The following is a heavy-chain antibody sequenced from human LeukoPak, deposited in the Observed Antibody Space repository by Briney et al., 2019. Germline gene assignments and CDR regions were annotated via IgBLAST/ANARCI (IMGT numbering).Heavy chain of an antibody. Sequence: KTGGSLRLSCAASGFTFSNAWMSWVRQAPGKGLEWVGRIKSKTDGGTTDYAAPVKGRFTISRDDSKNTLYLQMNSLKTEDTAVYYCTKQGPGWLLPEPDIDYWGQGTLVTVSS. CDR1: GFTFSNAW. CDR3: TKQGPGWLLPEPDIDY. CDR2: IKSKTDGGTT. V-gene: IGHV3-15*01. D-gene: IGHD5-24*01. J-gene: IGHJ4*02.